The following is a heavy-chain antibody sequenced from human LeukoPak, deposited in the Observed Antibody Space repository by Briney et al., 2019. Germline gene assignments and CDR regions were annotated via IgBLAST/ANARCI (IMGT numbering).Heavy chain of an antibody. CDR2: IKNKDEGEKI. V-gene: IGHV3-15*07. CDR1: GFSFSDVW. Sequence: GGSLRLSCAVSGFSFSDVWMNWVRQAPGKRPEWVGRIKNKDEGEKIDYAAPVKGRFTISRDDSKATLYLQMNSLRMEDTAIYYCTTGIDYGGGYWGQGTLVTVSS. CDR3: TTGIDYGGGY. J-gene: IGHJ4*02. D-gene: IGHD3-16*01.